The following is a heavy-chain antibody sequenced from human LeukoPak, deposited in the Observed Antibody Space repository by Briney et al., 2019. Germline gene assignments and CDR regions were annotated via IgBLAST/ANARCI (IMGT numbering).Heavy chain of an antibody. CDR2: ISYDGSNK. J-gene: IGHJ3*02. CDR3: AKDLSDYYGGGDI. Sequence: GGSLRLSCAASGFTFTSYSMNWVRQAPGKGLEWVAVISYDGSNKYYADSVKGRFTISRDNSKNTLYLQMNSLRAEDTAVYYCAKDLSDYYGGGDIWGQGTMVTVSS. V-gene: IGHV3-30*18. D-gene: IGHD3-10*01. CDR1: GFTFTSYS.